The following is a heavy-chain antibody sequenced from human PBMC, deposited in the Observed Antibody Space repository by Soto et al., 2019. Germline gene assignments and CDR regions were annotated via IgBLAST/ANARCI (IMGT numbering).Heavy chain of an antibody. CDR2: IIPILGIA. CDR1: GGTFSSYT. Sequence: QVQLVHSGAAVKKPGSSVKVSCKASGGTFSSYTISWVRQAPGQGLEWMGRIIPILGIANYAQKFQGRVTITADKSTSTAYMELSSLRSEDTAVYYCARDAIYCSGGSCYPDAFDYWGQGTLVTVSS. CDR3: ARDAIYCSGGSCYPDAFDY. V-gene: IGHV1-69*04. D-gene: IGHD2-15*01. J-gene: IGHJ4*02.